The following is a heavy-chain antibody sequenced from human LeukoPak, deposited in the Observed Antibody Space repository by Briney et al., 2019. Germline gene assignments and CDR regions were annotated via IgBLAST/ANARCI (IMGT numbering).Heavy chain of an antibody. CDR1: GGSFSGYY. D-gene: IGHD6-19*01. V-gene: IGHV4-34*01. Sequence: SETLSLTCAVYGGSFSGYYWSWIRQPPGKGLEWIGEINHSGSTNYNPSLKSRVTISVDTSKNQFSLKLSSVTAADTAVYYCARRIAVAGPPQYYFDYWGQGTLVTVSS. J-gene: IGHJ4*02. CDR3: ARRIAVAGPPQYYFDY. CDR2: INHSGST.